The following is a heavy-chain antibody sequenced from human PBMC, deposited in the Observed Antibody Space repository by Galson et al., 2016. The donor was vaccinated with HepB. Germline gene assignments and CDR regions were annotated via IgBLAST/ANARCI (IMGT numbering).Heavy chain of an antibody. J-gene: IGHJ5*01. Sequence: SVKVSCKASGYTFTTYGLNWVRQAPGQRLEWMGWINGGNGNTEYSQKFKGRVTISRDTSARTAYMVLSSLKSEDTAVYYCARDCISSTCWPWGYNYFDSWGQGTLVTVSA. V-gene: IGHV1-3*01. CDR2: INGGNGNT. CDR3: ARDCISSTCWPWGYNYFDS. CDR1: GYTFTTYG. D-gene: IGHD2-2*01.